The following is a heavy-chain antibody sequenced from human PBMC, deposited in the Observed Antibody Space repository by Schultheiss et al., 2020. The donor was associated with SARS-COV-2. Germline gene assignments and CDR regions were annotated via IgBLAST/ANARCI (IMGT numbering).Heavy chain of an antibody. CDR3: ARGCGESYYDYVWGIYGMDV. J-gene: IGHJ6*02. CDR2: IYYSGST. Sequence: SETLSLTCTVSGGSISSSSYYWGWIRQPPGKGLEWIGSIYYSGSTYYNPSLKSRVTISVDTSKNQFSLKLSSVTAADTAVYYCARGCGESYYDYVWGIYGMDVWGQGTTVTVSS. V-gene: IGHV4-39*07. D-gene: IGHD3-16*01. CDR1: GGSISSSSYY.